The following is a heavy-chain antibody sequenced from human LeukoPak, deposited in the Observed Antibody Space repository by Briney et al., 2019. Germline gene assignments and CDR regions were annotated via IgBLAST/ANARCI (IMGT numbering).Heavy chain of an antibody. V-gene: IGHV1-18*01. J-gene: IGHJ4*02. D-gene: IGHD3-3*01. Sequence: GASVKVSCKASGYTFTSYGISWVRQAPGQGLEWMGWISAYNGNTNYAQKLQGRVTMTTDTSTSTAYMELRSLRSDDTAVYYCARVKLLRFLEWLPQYYFDYWGQGTLVTVSS. CDR3: ARVKLLRFLEWLPQYYFDY. CDR1: GYTFTSYG. CDR2: ISAYNGNT.